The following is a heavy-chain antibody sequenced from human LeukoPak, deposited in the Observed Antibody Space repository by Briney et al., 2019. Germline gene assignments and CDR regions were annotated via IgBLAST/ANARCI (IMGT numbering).Heavy chain of an antibody. Sequence: PGGSLRLSCAASGFTFSSYAMSWVRQAPGKGLEWVSVISASGGSTYYADSVKGRFTISRDNSKNTLYLQMNSLGAEDTAVYYCAKDQEVTMLRGVNGFDIWGQGTMVIVSS. J-gene: IGHJ3*02. CDR1: GFTFSSYA. V-gene: IGHV3-23*01. D-gene: IGHD3-10*01. CDR3: AKDQEVTMLRGVNGFDI. CDR2: ISASGGST.